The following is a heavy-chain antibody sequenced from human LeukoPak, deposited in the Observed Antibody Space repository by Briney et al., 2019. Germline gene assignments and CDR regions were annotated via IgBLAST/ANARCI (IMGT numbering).Heavy chain of an antibody. J-gene: IGHJ4*02. D-gene: IGHD6-19*01. CDR3: ARHLWLGVFDY. Sequence: SETLSLTCAVYGGTFGGYYWTWVRQPPGERPEWIGEINHFGNTNYNSSLKSRVTISVDTSKHQFSLKLHSVTAADTAVYYCARHLWLGVFDYWGQGTLVTVSS. CDR1: GGTFGGYY. V-gene: IGHV4-34*01. CDR2: INHFGNT.